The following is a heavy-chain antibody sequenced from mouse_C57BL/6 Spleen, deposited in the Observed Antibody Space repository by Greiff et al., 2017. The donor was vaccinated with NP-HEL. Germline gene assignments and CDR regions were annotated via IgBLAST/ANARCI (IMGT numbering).Heavy chain of an antibody. D-gene: IGHD1-1*01. Sequence: EVKLMESGGGLVQPGGSLKLSCAASGFTFSDYGMAWVRQAPRKGPEWVAFISNLAYSIYYADTVTGRFTISRENAKNTLYLEMSSLRSEDTAMYYCASYGSGFAYWGQGTLVTVSA. CDR1: GFTFSDYG. J-gene: IGHJ3*01. CDR3: ASYGSGFAY. V-gene: IGHV5-15*01. CDR2: ISNLAYSI.